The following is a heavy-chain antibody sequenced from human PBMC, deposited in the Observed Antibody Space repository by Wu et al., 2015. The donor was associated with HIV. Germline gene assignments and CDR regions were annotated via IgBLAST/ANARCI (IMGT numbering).Heavy chain of an antibody. Sequence: QVQLVQSGAEVKKPGSSVKVSCKASGGTFSSYAISWVRQAPGQGLEWMGRIIPIFSTANYAQKFQGRVTITADESTSTAYMELSSLRSEDTAVYYCARVRHDYGDYDYYYGMDVWGQGTTVTVSS. V-gene: IGHV1-69*13. CDR2: IIPIFSTA. CDR3: ARVRHDYGDYDYYYGMDV. D-gene: IGHD4-17*01. CDR1: GGTFSSYA. J-gene: IGHJ6*02.